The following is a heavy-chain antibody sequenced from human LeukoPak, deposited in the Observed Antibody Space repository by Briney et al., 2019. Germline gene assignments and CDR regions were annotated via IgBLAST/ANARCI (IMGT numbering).Heavy chain of an antibody. CDR1: GGSLYGYF. CDR2: INHSGST. CDR3: ARDSGTTGEVKFDP. V-gene: IGHV4-34*01. D-gene: IGHD3-10*01. Sequence: PSETLSLTCAVSGGSLYGYFWSWIRQPPGKGLEWIGEINHSGSTNYNPSLKSRVTISVDTSKNHFSLKLSSMTAADTAVYYCARDSGTTGEVKFDPWGQGTLVTVSS. J-gene: IGHJ5*02.